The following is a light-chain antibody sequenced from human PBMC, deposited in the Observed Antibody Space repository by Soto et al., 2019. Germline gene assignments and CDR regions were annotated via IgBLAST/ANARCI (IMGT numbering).Light chain of an antibody. J-gene: IGKJ1*01. CDR2: AAS. Sequence: QSLFSLSATVGHRVTTTCLASQSISSYLNWYQQKPGKAPKLLIYAASSLQSGVPSRFSGSGSGTDFTLTICRLQPEDFATYYCQVSYITPRTFGQGTEV. CDR3: QVSYITPRT. V-gene: IGKV1-39*01. CDR1: QSISSY.